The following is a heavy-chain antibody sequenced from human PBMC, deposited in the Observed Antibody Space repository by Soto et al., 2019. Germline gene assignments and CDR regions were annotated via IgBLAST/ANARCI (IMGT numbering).Heavy chain of an antibody. J-gene: IGHJ4*02. D-gene: IGHD2-15*01. CDR3: ASSGGSYHPFDY. Sequence: SATLSLTCTVSGGSISSGDYYWSWILQPPGKGLEWIGYIYYSGSTYYNPSLKSRVTISVDTSKNQFSLKLSSVTAADTAVYYCASSGGSYHPFDYWGQGTLVTVSS. CDR2: IYYSGST. CDR1: GGSISSGDYY. V-gene: IGHV4-30-4*01.